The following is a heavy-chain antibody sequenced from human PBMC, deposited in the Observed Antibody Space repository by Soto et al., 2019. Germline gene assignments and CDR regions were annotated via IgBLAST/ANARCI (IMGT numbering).Heavy chain of an antibody. CDR2: ISAYNGNT. Sequence: GASVKVSCKASGYTFTSYGISWVRQAPGQGLEWMGWISAYNGNTNYAQKLQGRVTMTTDTSTSTAYMELRSLRSDDTAVYYCARRPNIAAAEKNWFDPWGQGTLVTVSS. CDR3: ARRPNIAAAEKNWFDP. J-gene: IGHJ5*02. CDR1: GYTFTSYG. D-gene: IGHD6-13*01. V-gene: IGHV1-18*01.